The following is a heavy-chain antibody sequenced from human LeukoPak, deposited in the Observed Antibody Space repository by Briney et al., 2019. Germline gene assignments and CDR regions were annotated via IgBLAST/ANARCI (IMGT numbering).Heavy chain of an antibody. J-gene: IGHJ6*03. CDR2: IYYAGST. CDR3: AREAQDFRTGNHRPGHYDYMDV. D-gene: IGHD1-14*01. Sequence: SETLSLTCGVSGGSISSYYWAWIRQAPGKGLEWIGYIYYAGSTNYNPSLKSRVTMSVDMSRNQFSLRMTSVTAADTAVYYCAREAQDFRTGNHRPGHYDYMDVWGKGTAVAVSS. V-gene: IGHV4-59*01. CDR1: GGSISSYY.